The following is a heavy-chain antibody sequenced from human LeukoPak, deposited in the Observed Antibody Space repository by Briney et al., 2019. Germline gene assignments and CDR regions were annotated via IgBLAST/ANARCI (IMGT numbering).Heavy chain of an antibody. CDR2: ISSSGSTI. CDR3: ARDDGDSSGYYYGH. CDR1: GFTFSDYY. J-gene: IGHJ4*02. D-gene: IGHD3-22*01. V-gene: IGHV3-11*04. Sequence: GGSLRLSCAASGFTFSDYYMSWIRQAPGKGLEWVLYISSSGSTIYYSDSVKGRFTISRDNAKNSLYLQMNSLRAEDTAVYYCARDDGDSSGYYYGHWGQGTLVTVSS.